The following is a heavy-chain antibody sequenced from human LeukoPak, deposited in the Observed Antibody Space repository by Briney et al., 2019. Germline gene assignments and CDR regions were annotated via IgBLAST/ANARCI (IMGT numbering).Heavy chain of an antibody. CDR3: ARGPGITMVRGVNGVDY. Sequence: SETLSLTCTVSGGSISSYYWSWIRQPAGKGLEWIGRIYTSGSTNYNPSLKSRVTISVDTSKNQFSLKLSSVTAADTAVYYCARGPGITMVRGVNGVDYWGQGTLVTVSS. CDR1: GGSISSYY. V-gene: IGHV4-4*07. D-gene: IGHD3-10*01. CDR2: IYTSGST. J-gene: IGHJ4*02.